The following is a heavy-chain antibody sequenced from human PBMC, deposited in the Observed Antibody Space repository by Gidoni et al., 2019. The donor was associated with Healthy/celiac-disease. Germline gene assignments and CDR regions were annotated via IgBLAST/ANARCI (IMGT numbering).Heavy chain of an antibody. V-gene: IGHV3-53*01. D-gene: IGHD4-17*01. CDR1: GFTVSSNY. J-gene: IGHJ3*02. CDR2: IYSGGST. CDR3: ARDWTTVTPDAFDI. Sequence: EVQLVESGGGLIQPGGSLRLSCAASGFTVSSNYMSWVRQAPGKGLEWVSVIYSGGSTYYADSVKGRFTISRDNSKNTLYLQMNSLRAEDTAVYYCARDWTTVTPDAFDIWGQGTMVTVSS.